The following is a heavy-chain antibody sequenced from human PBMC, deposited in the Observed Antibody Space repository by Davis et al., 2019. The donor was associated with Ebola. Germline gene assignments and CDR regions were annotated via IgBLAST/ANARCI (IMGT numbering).Heavy chain of an antibody. CDR1: GGSISSSNW. Sequence: MPSETLSLTCAVSGGSISSSNWWSWVRQPPGKGLEWIGEIYHSGSTNYNPSLKSRVTISVDKSKNQFSLKLSSVTAADTAVYYCARFPPSVVVAAGWFDPWGQGTLVTVSS. CDR3: ARFPPSVVVAAGWFDP. J-gene: IGHJ5*02. CDR2: IYHSGST. D-gene: IGHD2-15*01. V-gene: IGHV4-4*02.